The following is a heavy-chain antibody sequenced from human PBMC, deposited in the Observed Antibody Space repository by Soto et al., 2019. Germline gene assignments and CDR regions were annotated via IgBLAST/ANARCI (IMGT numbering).Heavy chain of an antibody. CDR1: GFAFSFYE. CDR2: ISNSAGTT. V-gene: IGHV3-48*03. J-gene: IGHJ4*02. D-gene: IGHD3-22*01. CDR3: ARGKYYDSSASYSYFDY. Sequence: PGGSLRLSCAASGFAFSFYEMNWVRQAPGKGLEWISSISNSAGTTNYADSVKGRFTISRDNAESSLYLQVNSLRADDTAVYYCARGKYYDSSASYSYFDYWGQGTLVTVSS.